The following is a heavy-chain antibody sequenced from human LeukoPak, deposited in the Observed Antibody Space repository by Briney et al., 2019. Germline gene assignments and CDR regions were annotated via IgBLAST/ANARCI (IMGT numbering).Heavy chain of an antibody. CDR3: ARGLDGSGTFVY. D-gene: IGHD5-24*01. J-gene: IGHJ4*02. Sequence: PSETLTLTCTVSGGSISSYYGTWIRQPAGKGLEWIGRIYASGTSNYNPSLKSRVTISADKSKNQFSLRLSSVTAADTAVYYCARGLDGSGTFVYWGQGPRDTVSS. CDR2: IYASGTS. V-gene: IGHV4-4*07. CDR1: GGSISSYY.